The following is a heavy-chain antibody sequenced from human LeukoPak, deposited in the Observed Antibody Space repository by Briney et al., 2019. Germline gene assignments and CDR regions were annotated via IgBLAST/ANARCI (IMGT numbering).Heavy chain of an antibody. CDR1: GYTFISYG. Sequence: ASVKVSCKASGYTFISYGISWVRQAPGQGLEWMGWISAYNGNTNYAQKLQGRVTMTTDTSTSTAYMELSSLRSEDTAVYYCARGRPTTSIAAAGVNWFDPWGQGTLVTVSS. CDR2: ISAYNGNT. J-gene: IGHJ5*02. CDR3: ARGRPTTSIAAAGVNWFDP. D-gene: IGHD6-13*01. V-gene: IGHV1-18*01.